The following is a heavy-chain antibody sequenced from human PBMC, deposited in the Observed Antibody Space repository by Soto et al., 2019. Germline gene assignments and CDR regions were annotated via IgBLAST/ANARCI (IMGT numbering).Heavy chain of an antibody. CDR2: ISAYNGNT. Sequence: ASVNVSCKSSGYTFTSYCISWVRQAPGQGLEWMGWISAYNGNTNYAQKLQGRVTMTTDTSTSTAYMELRSLRSDDTAVYYCARGPYYDFWSGYYNWFDPWGQGTLVTVSS. CDR1: GYTFTSYC. V-gene: IGHV1-18*01. D-gene: IGHD3-3*01. CDR3: ARGPYYDFWSGYYNWFDP. J-gene: IGHJ5*02.